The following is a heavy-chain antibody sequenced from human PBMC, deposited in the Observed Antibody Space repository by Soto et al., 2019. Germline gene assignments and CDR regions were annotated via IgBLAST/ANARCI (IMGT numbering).Heavy chain of an antibody. CDR2: IYYSGST. CDR1: GGSISSYY. CDR3: ARLHGDYGYYYYYGMDV. J-gene: IGHJ6*02. V-gene: IGHV4-59*01. Sequence: SETLSLTCTVSGGSISSYYWSWIRQPPGKGLEWIGYIYYSGSTNYNPSLKSRVTISVDTSKNQFSLKLSSVTAADTAVYYCARLHGDYGYYYYYGMDVWGQGTTVTVSS. D-gene: IGHD4-17*01.